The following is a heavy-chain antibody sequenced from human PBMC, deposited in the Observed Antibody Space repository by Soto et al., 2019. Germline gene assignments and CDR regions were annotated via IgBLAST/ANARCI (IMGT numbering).Heavy chain of an antibody. D-gene: IGHD3-10*01. CDR2: IYRSGTT. V-gene: IGHV4-38-2*02. J-gene: IGHJ6*02. CDR1: NFSISSGYY. CDR3: ARDGPLYYGSGSYYRNYYYGMDV. Sequence: SETLSLTCVVSNFSISSGYYWGWIRQSPGKGLEWIASIYRSGTTSYNPSLKSRVTISVDTSKNQFSLKLSSVTAADTAVYYCARDGPLYYGSGSYYRNYYYGMDVWGQGTTVTVSS.